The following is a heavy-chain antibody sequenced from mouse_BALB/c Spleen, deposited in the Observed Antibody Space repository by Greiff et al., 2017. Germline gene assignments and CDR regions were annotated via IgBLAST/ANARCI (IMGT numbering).Heavy chain of an antibody. CDR3: ARDYGSSYGYYAMDY. CDR1: GYSITSDYA. Sequence: VQLKESGPGLVKPSQSLSLTCTVTGYSITSDYAWNWIRQFPGNKLEWMGYISYSGSTSYNPSLKSRISITRDTSKNQFFLQLNSVTTEDTATYYCARDYGSSYGYYAMDYWGQGTSVTVSS. V-gene: IGHV3-2*02. J-gene: IGHJ4*01. CDR2: ISYSGST. D-gene: IGHD1-1*01.